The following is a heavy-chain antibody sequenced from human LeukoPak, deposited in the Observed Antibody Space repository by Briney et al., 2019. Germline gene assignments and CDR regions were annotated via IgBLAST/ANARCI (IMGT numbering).Heavy chain of an antibody. V-gene: IGHV1-69*05. CDR1: GGTFSSYA. D-gene: IGHD2-15*01. Sequence: ASVKVSCKASGGTFSSYAISWVRQAPGQGLEWMGGIIPIFGTANYAQKFQGRVTITTDESTSTAYMELSSLRSEDTAVYYCARGEVAAATWYYYYYMDVWGKGTTVTVSS. CDR3: ARGEVAAATWYYYYYMDV. J-gene: IGHJ6*03. CDR2: IIPIFGTA.